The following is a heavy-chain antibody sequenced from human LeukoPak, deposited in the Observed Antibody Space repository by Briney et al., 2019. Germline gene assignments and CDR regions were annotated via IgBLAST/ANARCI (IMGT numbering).Heavy chain of an antibody. Sequence: PSETLSLTCTVSGGSISSGNYYWSWIRQPAGKGLEWIGRIYTSGTTNYNPSLKSRVTISVDTSKNQFSLQLSSVTAADTAVYYCARHASRRQSSYSSGWYVLDYWGQGTLVTVSS. CDR2: IYTSGTT. D-gene: IGHD6-19*01. J-gene: IGHJ4*02. CDR1: GGSISSGNYY. V-gene: IGHV4-61*02. CDR3: ARHASRRQSSYSSGWYVLDY.